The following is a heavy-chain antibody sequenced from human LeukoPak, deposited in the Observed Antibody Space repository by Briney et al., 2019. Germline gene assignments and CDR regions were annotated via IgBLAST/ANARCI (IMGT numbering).Heavy chain of an antibody. CDR3: AREYDAIDV. J-gene: IGHJ3*01. CDR2: ISYDGSNK. CDR1: EFTFSNLA. V-gene: IGHV3-30-3*01. Sequence: GGSLRLSCAASEFTFSNLAMHWVRQAPGKGLEWVTVISYDGSNKYYADSVKGRFTISRDNSKNTLYLQMNSLRAEDTAVYYCAREYDAIDVWGQGTMVTVSS.